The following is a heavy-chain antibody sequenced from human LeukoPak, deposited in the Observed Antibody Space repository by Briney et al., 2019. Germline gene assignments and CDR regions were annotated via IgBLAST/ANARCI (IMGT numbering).Heavy chain of an antibody. CDR3: ARGRVGATFDY. D-gene: IGHD1-26*01. V-gene: IGHV4-4*09. CDR2: IYTSGST. J-gene: IGHJ4*02. Sequence: SETLSLTCTVSGGSISSYYWSWIRQPPGKGLEWIGYIYTSGSTNYNPSLKSRVTISVDTSKNQFSLKLSSVTAADTAVYYCARGRVGATFDYWGQGTQVTVSS. CDR1: GGSISSYY.